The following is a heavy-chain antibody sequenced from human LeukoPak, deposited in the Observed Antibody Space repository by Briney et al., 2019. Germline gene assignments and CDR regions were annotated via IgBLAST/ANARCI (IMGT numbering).Heavy chain of an antibody. Sequence: TSETLSLTCTVSGGSISSHSWSWIRQPAGKGLEWIGRIFTSGSTYYNPSLKSRVTISVDTSKNQFSLKLSSVTAADTAVYYCARGESVTPRYYFDYWGQGTLVTVSS. J-gene: IGHJ4*02. CDR2: IFTSGST. CDR1: GGSISSHS. V-gene: IGHV4-4*07. CDR3: ARGESVTPRYYFDY. D-gene: IGHD4-11*01.